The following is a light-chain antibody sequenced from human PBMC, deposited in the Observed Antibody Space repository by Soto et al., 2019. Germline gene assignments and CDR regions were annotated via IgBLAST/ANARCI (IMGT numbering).Light chain of an antibody. Sequence: DFQMTQSPSSLSASVRDRVTITCQASQDIKKFLNWYQQKPGKAPKLLIYDASNLETGVPSRFSGSGSGTDFTFTISSLQPEDFGTYYCQQYDQSFTFGPGTKVDIK. V-gene: IGKV1-33*01. J-gene: IGKJ3*01. CDR1: QDIKKF. CDR2: DAS. CDR3: QQYDQSFT.